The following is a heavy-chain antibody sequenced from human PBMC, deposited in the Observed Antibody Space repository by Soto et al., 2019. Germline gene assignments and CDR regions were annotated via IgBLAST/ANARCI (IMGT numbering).Heavy chain of an antibody. Sequence: QVQLVQSGAEVKKPGSSVKVSCKASGGTFSSYTISWVRQAPGQGLEWMGRIIPILGIANYAQKFQGRVTITADKSTSTAYMELSSLRSEDTAVYYCAAPYYYGSGTPSATDYWGQGTLVTVSS. J-gene: IGHJ4*02. D-gene: IGHD3-10*01. CDR2: IIPILGIA. CDR3: AAPYYYGSGTPSATDY. CDR1: GGTFSSYT. V-gene: IGHV1-69*02.